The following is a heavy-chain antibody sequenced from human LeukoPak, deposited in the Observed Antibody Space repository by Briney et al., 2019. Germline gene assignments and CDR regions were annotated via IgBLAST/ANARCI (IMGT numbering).Heavy chain of an antibody. V-gene: IGHV4-34*01. J-gene: IGHJ4*02. CDR3: ARGRWPRY. CDR1: GGSFSGYY. Sequence: WETLSLTCAVYGGSFSGYYWSWIRQPPGKGLEWIGEINHSGSTNYNPSLKSRVTISVDTSKNQFSLKLSSVTAADTAVYYCARGRWPRYWGQGTLVTVSS. CDR2: INHSGST. D-gene: IGHD5-24*01.